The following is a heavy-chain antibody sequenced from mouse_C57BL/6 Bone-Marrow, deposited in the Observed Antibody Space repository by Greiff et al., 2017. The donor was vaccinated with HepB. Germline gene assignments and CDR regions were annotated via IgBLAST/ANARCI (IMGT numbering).Heavy chain of an antibody. CDR2: IYPRSGNT. CDR1: GYTFTSYG. Sequence: VQGVESGAELARPGASVKLSCKASGYTFTSYGLSWVKQRTGQGLEWIGEIYPRSGNTYYNEKFKGKATLTADKSSSTAYMELRRLTSEDSAVYFCAREGAYSYYFDYWGQGTTLTVSS. V-gene: IGHV1-81*01. D-gene: IGHD2-10*01. J-gene: IGHJ2*01. CDR3: AREGAYSYYFDY.